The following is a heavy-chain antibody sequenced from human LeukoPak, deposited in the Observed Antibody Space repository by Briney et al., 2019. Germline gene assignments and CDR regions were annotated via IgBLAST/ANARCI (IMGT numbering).Heavy chain of an antibody. D-gene: IGHD6-19*01. CDR3: ARVSGSGWHFDY. Sequence: GGSLRLSWAPSGFTFSNYEMNWVRQAPGKGLEWVSFISSSGVLIYYADSVKGRFTISRDNAKNSLYLQMNSLRVEDTAVYYCARVSGSGWHFDYWGQGSLVTVSS. V-gene: IGHV3-48*03. CDR2: ISSSGVLI. J-gene: IGHJ4*02. CDR1: GFTFSNYE.